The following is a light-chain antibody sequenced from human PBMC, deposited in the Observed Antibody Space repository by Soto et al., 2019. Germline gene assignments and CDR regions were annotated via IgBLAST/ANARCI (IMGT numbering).Light chain of an antibody. J-gene: IGKJ5*01. CDR3: QQYNNWPIT. V-gene: IGKV3D-15*01. CDR2: GVS. Sequence: EIVMTQSPATLSVSPGERATLSCRASPSVPNYLAWYQQKPGQAPRVLIYGVSTRATGIPDRFTGSGSGTEFTLTISSLQPEDFAVYYCQQYNNWPITFGPGTRLEIK. CDR1: PSVPNY.